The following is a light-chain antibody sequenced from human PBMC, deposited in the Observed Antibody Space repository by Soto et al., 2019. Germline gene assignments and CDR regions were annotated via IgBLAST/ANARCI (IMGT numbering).Light chain of an antibody. V-gene: IGLV2-8*01. Sequence: QSALTQPPSASGSPGQSVTISCTGTSSDVGAYIYVSWYQQHPGKAPKLIIFEVNKRPSGVPGRFSGSKSGNTASLTVSGLQAEDEADYYCSSYAGSNNFVFGTATKVTVL. CDR1: SSDVGAYIY. CDR3: SSYAGSNNFV. CDR2: EVN. J-gene: IGLJ1*01.